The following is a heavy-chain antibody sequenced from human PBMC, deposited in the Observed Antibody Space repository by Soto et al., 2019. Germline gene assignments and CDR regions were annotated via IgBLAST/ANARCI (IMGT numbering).Heavy chain of an antibody. D-gene: IGHD6-13*01. CDR3: AKGGAAARPDYYYGMDV. CDR2: ISWDGGST. V-gene: IGHV3-43D*04. Sequence: LRLSCAASGFTFDDYAMHWVRQAPGKGLEWVSLISWDGGSTYYADSVKGRFTISRDNSKNSLYLQMNSLRAEDTALYYCAKGGAAARPDYYYGMDVWGQGTTVTVSS. J-gene: IGHJ6*02. CDR1: GFTFDDYA.